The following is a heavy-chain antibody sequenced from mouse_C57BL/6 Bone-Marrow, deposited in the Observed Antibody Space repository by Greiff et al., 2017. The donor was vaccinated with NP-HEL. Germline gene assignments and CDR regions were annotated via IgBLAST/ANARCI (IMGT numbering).Heavy chain of an antibody. D-gene: IGHD1-1*01. CDR2: INPSNGGT. CDR1: GYTFTSYW. CDR3: ARILITTVVAYYFDY. J-gene: IGHJ2*01. Sequence: QVQLQQPGTELVKPGASVKLSCKASGYTFTSYWMHWVKQRPGQGLEWIGNINPSNGGTNYNEKFKSKATLTVDKSSSTAYMQLSSLTSEDSAVYYCARILITTVVAYYFDYWGQGTTLTVSS. V-gene: IGHV1-53*01.